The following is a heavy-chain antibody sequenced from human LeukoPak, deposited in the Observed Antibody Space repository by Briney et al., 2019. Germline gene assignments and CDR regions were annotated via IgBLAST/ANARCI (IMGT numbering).Heavy chain of an antibody. Sequence: GGSLRLSCAASGFTFSSYAMSWVRQAPGKGLEWVSAISGSGGSTYYADSVKGRFTISRDNSKNTLCLQMNSLRAEDTAVYYCAKKYDYVWGSYYHDYWGQGTLVTVSS. J-gene: IGHJ4*02. D-gene: IGHD3-16*01. CDR2: ISGSGGST. V-gene: IGHV3-23*01. CDR1: GFTFSSYA. CDR3: AKKYDYVWGSYYHDY.